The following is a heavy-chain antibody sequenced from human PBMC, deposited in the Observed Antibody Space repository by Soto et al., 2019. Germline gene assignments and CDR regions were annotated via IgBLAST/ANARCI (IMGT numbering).Heavy chain of an antibody. D-gene: IGHD2-21*02. CDR1: GGSISSGDYY. CDR2: IYYSGST. CDR3: VRAMVVTQNWLDP. Sequence: SETLSLTCTVSGGSISSGDYYWSWIRQPPGKGLEWIGYIYYSGSTYYNPSLKSRVTISVDTSKNQFSLKLSSVTAADTAVYYGVRAMVVTQNWLDPWGQGTLVTVPS. J-gene: IGHJ5*02. V-gene: IGHV4-30-4*01.